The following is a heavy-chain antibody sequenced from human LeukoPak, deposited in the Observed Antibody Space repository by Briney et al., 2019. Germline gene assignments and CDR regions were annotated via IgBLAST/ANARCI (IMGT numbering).Heavy chain of an antibody. CDR3: ARDSDSGYGPFAS. CDR1: GFTVSNNY. Sequence: PGGSLRPSCAASGFTVSNNYMSWVRQAPGKGLERVSVIHSGGTTNYADSVQGRFTISRDNSKTTVYLHMNSLRAEDTAVYYCARDSDSGYGPFASWGQGTLVTVSS. D-gene: IGHD5-12*01. CDR2: IHSGGTT. V-gene: IGHV3-53*01. J-gene: IGHJ4*02.